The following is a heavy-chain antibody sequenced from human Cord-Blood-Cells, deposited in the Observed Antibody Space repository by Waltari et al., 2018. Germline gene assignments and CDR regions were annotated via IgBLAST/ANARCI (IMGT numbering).Heavy chain of an antibody. J-gene: IGHJ4*02. D-gene: IGHD2-15*01. CDR3: ARASDCSGGSCFDY. Sequence: EVQLVESGGGLVKPGGSLRLSCAASGFTFSSYSMNWVRQAPGKGVEWVSSISSSSSYIYYADSVKGRFTISRDNAKNSLYLQMNSLRAEDTAVYYCARASDCSGGSCFDYWGQGTLVTVSS. V-gene: IGHV3-21*01. CDR1: GFTFSSYS. CDR2: ISSSSSYI.